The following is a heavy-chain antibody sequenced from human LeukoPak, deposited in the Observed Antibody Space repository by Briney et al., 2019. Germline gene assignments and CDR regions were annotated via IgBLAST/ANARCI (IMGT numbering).Heavy chain of an antibody. J-gene: IGHJ4*02. V-gene: IGHV3-13*04. CDR3: ARVWFSSSRTFDS. D-gene: IGHD6-13*01. Sequence: PGGSLRLSCAASGFTFSSYDMHWVRQAAGTGLEWVSAIGTAGDTYYPGSVRGRFTISRENAKNSLYLQMNSLRAEDTAVYYCARVWFSSSRTFDSWGQGTLVTVSS. CDR2: IGTAGDT. CDR1: GFTFSSYD.